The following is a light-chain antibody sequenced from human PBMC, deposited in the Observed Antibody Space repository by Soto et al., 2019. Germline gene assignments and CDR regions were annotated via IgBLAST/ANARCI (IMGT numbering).Light chain of an antibody. CDR3: QQYTNWPPNT. V-gene: IGKV3-15*01. Sequence: DIVMTQSPDTLSVSPGERATLSCRSSQSVSSNLAWYQQRPGQAPRLLIYGASTRATGVPARFSGRGSGTEFTLTISSLQSEDFAVYYCQQYTNWPPNTFGQGTLLEIK. J-gene: IGKJ5*01. CDR1: QSVSSN. CDR2: GAS.